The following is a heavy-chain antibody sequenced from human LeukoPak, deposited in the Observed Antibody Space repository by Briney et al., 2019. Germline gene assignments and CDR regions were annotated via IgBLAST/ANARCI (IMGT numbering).Heavy chain of an antibody. V-gene: IGHV6-1*01. J-gene: IGHJ3*02. CDR1: GDRVSSNSAV. CDR3: ARLGLGGAFDI. Sequence: SQTLSLTCAISGDRVSSNSAVWNWTRQSPSRGVEWLGRTFYRSKWYNDYAVPVKSRITITPDTSKNQFSLQLNSATPEDTAVYHWARLGLGGAFDIWGQGTMVTVSS. D-gene: IGHD2-15*01. CDR2: TFYRSKWYN.